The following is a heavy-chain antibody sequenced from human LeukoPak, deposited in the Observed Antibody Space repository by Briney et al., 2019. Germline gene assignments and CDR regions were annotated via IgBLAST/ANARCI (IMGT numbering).Heavy chain of an antibody. CDR1: GGSISSGSYY. D-gene: IGHD1-26*01. CDR3: ATWEPRGYYFDY. Sequence: PSETLSLTCTVSGGSISSGSYYWSWIRQPAGKGLEWIGRIYTSGSTNYNPSLKSRVTISVGTSKNQFSLKLSSVTAADTAVYYCATWEPRGYYFDYWGQGTLVTVSS. CDR2: IYTSGST. V-gene: IGHV4-61*02. J-gene: IGHJ4*02.